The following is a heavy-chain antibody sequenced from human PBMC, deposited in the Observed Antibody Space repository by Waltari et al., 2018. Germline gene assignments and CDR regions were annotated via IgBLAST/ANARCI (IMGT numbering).Heavy chain of an antibody. CDR2: IHYSGRA. CDR1: GDPLSTNYW. Sequence: QVQLQESGPGLVKPSGTLSPTCAVPGDPLSTNYWWSWVRQPPGKGLEWIGQIHYSGRANYNPSLESRVTVSIDTSNNQFSLKLTSATAADTAVYYCASDRGRGLFLDNWGQGTLVTVSP. V-gene: IGHV4-4*02. D-gene: IGHD2-15*01. J-gene: IGHJ4*02. CDR3: ASDRGRGLFLDN.